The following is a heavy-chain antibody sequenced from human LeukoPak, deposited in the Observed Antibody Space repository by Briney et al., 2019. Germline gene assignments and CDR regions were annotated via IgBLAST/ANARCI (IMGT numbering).Heavy chain of an antibody. CDR1: GYTFTSYG. CDR3: ARAGAAYCSGGSCYSKEKY. Sequence: GASVKVSCKASGYTFTSYGISWVRQAPGQGLEWMGWISAYNGNTNYAQKLQGRVTMTTDTSTSTAYMELRSLRFDDTAVYYCARAGAAYCSGGSCYSKEKYWGQGTLVTVSS. J-gene: IGHJ4*02. D-gene: IGHD2-15*01. V-gene: IGHV1-18*01. CDR2: ISAYNGNT.